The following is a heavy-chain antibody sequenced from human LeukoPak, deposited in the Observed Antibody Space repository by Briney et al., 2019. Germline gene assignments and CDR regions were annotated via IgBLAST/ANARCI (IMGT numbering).Heavy chain of an antibody. CDR3: ARGMLRSNFDY. J-gene: IGHJ4*02. CDR1: GGSISSGGYY. CDR2: IYYSGST. D-gene: IGHD2-8*01. Sequence: PSETLSLTCTVSGGSISSGGYYWSWIRQHPGKGLEWIGYIYYSGSTYYNPSLKSRVTISVDTSKNQFSLKLSSVTAADTAVYYCARGMLRSNFDYRGQGTLVTVSS. V-gene: IGHV4-31*03.